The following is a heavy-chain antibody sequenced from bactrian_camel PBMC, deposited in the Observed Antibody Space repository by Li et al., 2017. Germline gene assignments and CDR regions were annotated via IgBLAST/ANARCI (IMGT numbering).Heavy chain of an antibody. D-gene: IGHD4*01. Sequence: HVQLVESGGGSVQAGGSLTLACANSGITYRNPCIGWFRQATGEEREGVAAIESDGSTRYADSVEGRFTATVDNTENTLVLEMSGLTPDDTGVYNCAARECSAYDYKIWAQGTQVTVS. J-gene: IGHJ4*01. CDR1: GITYRNPC. V-gene: IGHV3S55*01. CDR2: IESDGST. CDR3: AARECSAYDYKI.